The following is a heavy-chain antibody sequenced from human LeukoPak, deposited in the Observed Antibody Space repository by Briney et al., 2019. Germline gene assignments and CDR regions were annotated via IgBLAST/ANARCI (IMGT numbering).Heavy chain of an antibody. Sequence: ASVKVSCKASGYTFTGYYMHRVRQAPGQGLEWMGWINPNSGGTNYAQKFQGRVTMTRDTSISTAYMELSRLRSDDTAVYYCATLPDTAMVFFDYWGQGTLVTVSS. D-gene: IGHD5-18*01. CDR2: INPNSGGT. CDR1: GYTFTGYY. V-gene: IGHV1-2*02. J-gene: IGHJ4*02. CDR3: ATLPDTAMVFFDY.